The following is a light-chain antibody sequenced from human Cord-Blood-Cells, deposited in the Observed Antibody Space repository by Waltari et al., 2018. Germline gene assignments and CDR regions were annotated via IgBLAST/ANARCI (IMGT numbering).Light chain of an antibody. CDR2: DVG. V-gene: IGLV2-14*01. CDR3: SSYTSSSTLV. Sequence: QSALTQTASVSGSPGQSITISCTGTSSDVGGYNYVSWYQQHPGKAPKLMIYDVGNRPSGVSNRFSGSKSGNTASLTISGLQAEDEADYYCSSYTSSSTLVFGGGTKLTVL. CDR1: SSDVGGYNY. J-gene: IGLJ2*01.